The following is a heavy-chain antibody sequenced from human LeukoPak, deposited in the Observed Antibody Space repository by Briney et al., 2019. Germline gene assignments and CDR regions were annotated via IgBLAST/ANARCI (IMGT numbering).Heavy chain of an antibody. D-gene: IGHD3-22*01. V-gene: IGHV4-39*07. CDR2: IYYSGST. CDR1: GGSISSSSYY. CDR3: THDSSGFA. Sequence: SETLSLTCTVSGGSISSSSYYWGWIRQPPGKGLEWIGSIYYSGSTYYNPPLKSRVTISVDTSKNQFSLKLSSVTAADTAVYYCTHDSSGFAWGQGTMVTVSS. J-gene: IGHJ3*01.